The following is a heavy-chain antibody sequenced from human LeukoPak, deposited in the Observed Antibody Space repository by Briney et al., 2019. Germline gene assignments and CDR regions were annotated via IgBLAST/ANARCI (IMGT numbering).Heavy chain of an antibody. D-gene: IGHD3-22*01. J-gene: IGHJ4*02. CDR1: GGSISSGGYY. CDR3: ASPYYDSSGYYTDY. V-gene: IGHV4-31*03. Sequence: PSQTLSLTCTVPGGSISSGGYYWSWIRQHPGKGLEWIGYIYYSGSTYYNPSLKGRVTISVDTSKNQFSLKLSSVTAADTAVYYCASPYYDSSGYYTDYWGQGTLVTVSS. CDR2: IYYSGST.